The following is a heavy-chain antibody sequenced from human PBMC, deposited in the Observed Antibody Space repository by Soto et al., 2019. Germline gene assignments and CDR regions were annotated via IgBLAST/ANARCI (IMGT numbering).Heavy chain of an antibody. Sequence: APVKASCEASWHTLTSYGLSWVRQTPGQGLEWMGWISAYNSNINYAQKLQGIVTMTTDTSTSTAYMELRSLRSDDTAVYFCERDRLVANGDYWGQGTLVTVSS. J-gene: IGHJ4*02. CDR2: ISAYNSNI. CDR3: ERDRLVANGDY. CDR1: WHTLTSYG. D-gene: IGHD2-15*01. V-gene: IGHV1-18*01.